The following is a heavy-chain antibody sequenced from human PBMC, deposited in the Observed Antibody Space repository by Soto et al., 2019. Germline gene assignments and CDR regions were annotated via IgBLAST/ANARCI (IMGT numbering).Heavy chain of an antibody. J-gene: IGHJ4*02. CDR3: AKGSWRRYGSDTTCYTINY. Sequence: ASVKVSCKTSGYTFTSYDINWVRQATGQGLEWMGWMNPDSGNRGYAQKFQSRVTMTTDTSISTAYMELSGLRYDDTAMYYCAKGSWRRYGSDTTCYTINYWRQGTLVIVYS. V-gene: IGHV1-8*01. CDR2: MNPDSGNR. D-gene: IGHD2-2*02. CDR1: GYTFTSYD.